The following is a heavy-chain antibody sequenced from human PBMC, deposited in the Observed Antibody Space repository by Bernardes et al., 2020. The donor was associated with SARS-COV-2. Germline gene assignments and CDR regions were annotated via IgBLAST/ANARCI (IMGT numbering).Heavy chain of an antibody. CDR2: LSYDGSQK. V-gene: IGHV3-30*18. J-gene: IGHJ6*02. D-gene: IGHD3-10*01. CDR3: AKDSHYYSSLYYFAMDV. Sequence: GGSLRLSCAASGFTFSSFGMHWVRQSPGKGLEWLAVLSYDGSQKYYADSVKGRFSISRDNSNNTLYLQVNSLRLDDTAVYYCAKDSHYYSSLYYFAMDVWGQGTTVTVSS. CDR1: GFTFSSFG.